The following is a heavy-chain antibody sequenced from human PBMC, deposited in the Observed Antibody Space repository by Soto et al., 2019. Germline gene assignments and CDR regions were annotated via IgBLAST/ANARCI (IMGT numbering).Heavy chain of an antibody. CDR2: INHSGST. D-gene: IGHD3-22*01. CDR3: AREGYDSSGYSSGDNWFDP. V-gene: IGHV4-34*01. CDR1: GGSFSAYY. J-gene: IGHJ5*02. Sequence: PSETLSLTCAVYGGSFSAYYWSWIRQPPGKGLEWIGEINHSGSTNYNPSLKSRVTISVDTSKNQFSLKLSSVTAADTAVYYCAREGYDSSGYSSGDNWFDPWGQGTLVTVSS.